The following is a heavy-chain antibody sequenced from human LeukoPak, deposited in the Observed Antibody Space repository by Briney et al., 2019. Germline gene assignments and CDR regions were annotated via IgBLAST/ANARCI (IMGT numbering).Heavy chain of an antibody. CDR3: ANRGGSPKGSFDY. V-gene: IGHV3-23*01. Sequence: GGSLRLSCAASGFTLSNYAMSWVRQAPGKGLEWVSAISGSGGSTDYADSVKGRFTISRDNSKNTLFLQMNSLRAEDTAVYYCANRGGSPKGSFDYWGQGTLVTVSS. CDR1: GFTLSNYA. CDR2: ISGSGGST. D-gene: IGHD2-15*01. J-gene: IGHJ4*02.